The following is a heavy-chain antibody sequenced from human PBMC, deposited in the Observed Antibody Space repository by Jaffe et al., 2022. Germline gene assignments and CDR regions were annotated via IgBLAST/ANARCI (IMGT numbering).Heavy chain of an antibody. D-gene: IGHD4-4*01. CDR1: GFTFSSYA. CDR2: ISGSGGSI. CDR3: AKANSHYYYYMDV. J-gene: IGHJ6*03. Sequence: EVQLLDSGGGLVQPGGSLRLSCAASGFTFSSYAMSWVRQAPGKGLEWVSAISGSGGSIYYADSVKGRFTISRDNSKNMLYLQMNSLRAEDTAVYYCAKANSHYYYYMDVWGKGTTVTVSS. V-gene: IGHV3-23*01.